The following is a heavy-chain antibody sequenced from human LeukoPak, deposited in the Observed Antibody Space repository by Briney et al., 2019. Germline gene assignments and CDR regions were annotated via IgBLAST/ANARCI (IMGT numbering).Heavy chain of an antibody. CDR2: IDPSDSYT. V-gene: IGHV5-10-1*01. J-gene: IGHJ4*02. D-gene: IGHD6-19*01. Sequence: PGEPLKISCKGSGYSFTSYWISWVRQMPGKGLEWMGRIDPSDSYTNYSPSFQGHVTISADKSISTAYLQWSSLKASDTAMYYCASQAVAGQHGDYWGQGTLVTVSS. CDR1: GYSFTSYW. CDR3: ASQAVAGQHGDY.